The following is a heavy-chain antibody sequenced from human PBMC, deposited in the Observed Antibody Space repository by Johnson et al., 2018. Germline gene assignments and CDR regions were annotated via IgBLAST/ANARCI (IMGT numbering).Heavy chain of an antibody. D-gene: IGHD3-3*01. V-gene: IGHV3-48*02. CDR1: GFTFSTYG. CDR3: ARDYRSITIFLDV. CDR2: ISSSSGSK. Sequence: QLVESGGGLVQPGGSLRLSCAASGFTFSTYGMNWVRQAPGKGLEWVSSISSSSGSKYYADSVKGRFTISRDNAKNSLYLQMNSLRDEDTAVYYCARDYRSITIFLDVWVQGTTVTVSS. J-gene: IGHJ6*02.